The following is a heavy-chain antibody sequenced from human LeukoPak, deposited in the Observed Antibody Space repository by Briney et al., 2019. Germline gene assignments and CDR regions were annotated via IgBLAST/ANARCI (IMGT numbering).Heavy chain of an antibody. J-gene: IGHJ4*02. D-gene: IGHD2-2*01. V-gene: IGHV3-23*01. CDR2: ISGSGGST. CDR3: AKGRSTSCYDASDY. CDR1: GFTFSSYA. Sequence: GGSLRLSCAASGFTFSSYAMSWVRQAPGKGLEWVSVISGSGGSTYYADSVKGRFTISRDDSKNTLYLQMNSLRAEDTAVYYCAKGRSTSCYDASDYWGREPWSPSPQ.